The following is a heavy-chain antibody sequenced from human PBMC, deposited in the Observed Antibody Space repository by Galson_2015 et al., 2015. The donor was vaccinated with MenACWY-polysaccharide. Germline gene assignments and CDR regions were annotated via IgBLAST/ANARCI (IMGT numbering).Heavy chain of an antibody. CDR1: GASISSKDW. CDR3: ARRSQYYDFWSGYSGPGWCDP. Sequence: SETLSLTCAVSGASISSKDWWTWVRQPPGEGLEWIGEVSQSGSTHYNPSLESRVTISLDKSKNQFSLVLRSVTAADSAMYYCARRSQYYDFWSGYSGPGWCDPWGQGTLVIVSS. CDR2: VSQSGST. D-gene: IGHD3-3*01. V-gene: IGHV4-4*02. J-gene: IGHJ5*02.